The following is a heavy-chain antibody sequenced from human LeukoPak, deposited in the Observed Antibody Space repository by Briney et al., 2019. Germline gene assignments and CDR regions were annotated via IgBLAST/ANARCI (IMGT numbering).Heavy chain of an antibody. J-gene: IGHJ4*02. CDR2: ISYDGSNK. V-gene: IGHV3-30*03. Sequence: GGSLRLSCAASGFTFSRYGMHWVRQAPGKGLEWVAVISYDGSNKYYADSVKGRFTISRDNSKNTLYLQMNSLRAEDTAVYYCAGHENFDYWGQGTLVTVSS. CDR1: GFTFSRYG. CDR3: AGHENFDY.